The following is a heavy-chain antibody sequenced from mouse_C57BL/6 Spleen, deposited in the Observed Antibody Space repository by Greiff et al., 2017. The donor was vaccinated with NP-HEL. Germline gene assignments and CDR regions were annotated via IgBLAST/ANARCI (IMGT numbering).Heavy chain of an antibody. CDR3: ARRGNWFAWFAY. J-gene: IGHJ3*01. Sequence: EVQLQQSGPELVKPGASVKISCKASGYTFTDYYMNWVKQSHGKSLEWIGDINPNNGGTSYNQKFKGKATLTVDKSSSTAYMELRSLTSEDSAVYYCARRGNWFAWFAYWGQGTLVTVSA. CDR2: INPNNGGT. V-gene: IGHV1-26*01. D-gene: IGHD4-1*01. CDR1: GYTFTDYY.